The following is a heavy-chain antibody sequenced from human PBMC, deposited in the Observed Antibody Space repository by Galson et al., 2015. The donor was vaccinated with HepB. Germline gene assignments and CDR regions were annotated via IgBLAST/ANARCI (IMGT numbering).Heavy chain of an antibody. Sequence: PALVKPTQTLTLTCTFSGFSLSTSGVGVGWIRQPPGKALEWLALIYWDDDKRYSPSLKSRLTITKDSSKNQVVLTMTNMDPVDTATYYCAHRRSGGSYYVHWGQGTLVTVSS. CDR1: GFSLSTSGVG. CDR2: IYWDDDK. J-gene: IGHJ4*02. CDR3: AHRRSGGSYYVH. V-gene: IGHV2-5*02. D-gene: IGHD3-10*02.